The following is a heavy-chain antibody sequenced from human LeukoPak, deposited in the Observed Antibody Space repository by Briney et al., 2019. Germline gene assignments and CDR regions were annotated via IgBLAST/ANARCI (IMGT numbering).Heavy chain of an antibody. J-gene: IGHJ4*02. D-gene: IGHD2-15*01. Sequence: PGGSLRLSCAASGFTFSSYAMHWVRQAPGKGLEWVAVISYDGSNKYYADSVKGRFTISRDNSKNTLYLQMNSLRAEDTAVYYCAREGSYCSGGSCYFDYWGQGTLVTVSS. CDR3: AREGSYCSGGSCYFDY. V-gene: IGHV3-30-3*01. CDR1: GFTFSSYA. CDR2: ISYDGSNK.